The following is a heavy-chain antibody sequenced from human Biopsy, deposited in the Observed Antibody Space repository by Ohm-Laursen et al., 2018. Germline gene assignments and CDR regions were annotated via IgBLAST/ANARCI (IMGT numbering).Heavy chain of an antibody. CDR1: GFSLNTGGVG. D-gene: IGHD5-24*01. CDR2: VYWDDDK. V-gene: IGHV2-5*02. CDR3: AHSAGSDGFNVDFDY. J-gene: IGHJ4*02. Sequence: TQALTLTSTFSGFSLNTGGVGVGWIRQPPGKALQWLALVYWDDDKRYSPTLKNRLTITKDTSQNQVVLTMTNMEPVDTGTYYCAHSAGSDGFNVDFDYWGQGTLVTVPS.